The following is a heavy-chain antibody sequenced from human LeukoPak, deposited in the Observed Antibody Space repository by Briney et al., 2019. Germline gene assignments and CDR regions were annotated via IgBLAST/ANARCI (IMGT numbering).Heavy chain of an antibody. CDR1: GYTFTGYY. D-gene: IGHD5-12*01. V-gene: IGHV1-2*02. J-gene: IGHJ6*03. Sequence: ASVKVSCKASGYTFTGYYMHWVRQGPGQGLEWMGWINPNSGGTNYAQKFQGRVTMTEDTSTDTAYMELSSLRSEDTAVYYCATRGGGYSGYETYYYYYYMDVWGKGTTVTVSS. CDR2: INPNSGGT. CDR3: ATRGGGYSGYETYYYYYYMDV.